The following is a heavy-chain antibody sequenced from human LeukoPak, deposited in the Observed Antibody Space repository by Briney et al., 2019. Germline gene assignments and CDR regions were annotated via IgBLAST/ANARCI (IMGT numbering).Heavy chain of an antibody. Sequence: SETLSLTCTVSGGSMSNKLWSWIRQPPGKGLEWIGYIYTSGSTGYNPSLKNRVTMSVDTSKNQFSLNLSSVTAADTAVYYCARHLYDYYFDYWGQGTLVTVSS. J-gene: IGHJ4*02. D-gene: IGHD2-2*02. CDR2: IYTSGST. CDR3: ARHLYDYYFDY. CDR1: GGSMSNKL. V-gene: IGHV4-4*09.